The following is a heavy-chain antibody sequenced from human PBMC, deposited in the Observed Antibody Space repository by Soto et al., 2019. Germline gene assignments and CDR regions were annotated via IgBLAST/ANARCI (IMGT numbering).Heavy chain of an antibody. CDR2: VYYRGRS. V-gene: IGHV4-39*01. CDR1: GGSVTNSSYY. Sequence: SETLSLSFNVSGGSVTNSSYYWGCIRKSPGKGLEWIGSVYYRGRSYSKSSVKSRVTISVDTSKNRFSLSLNSVTASDKAVYFCVSQRTTVPTQAYFDYWGPGALVTVYS. J-gene: IGHJ4*02. CDR3: VSQRTTVPTQAYFDY. D-gene: IGHD4-17*01.